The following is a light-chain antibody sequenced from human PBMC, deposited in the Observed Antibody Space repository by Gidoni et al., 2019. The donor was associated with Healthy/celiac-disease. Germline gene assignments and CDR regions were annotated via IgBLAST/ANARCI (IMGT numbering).Light chain of an antibody. Sequence: EIVMTQSPATLSVAPGERATLSCRASQSVSSNLAWYQQKPGQAPRLLIYGASTRAPGIPAGFSGSRSWTEFTLTISSLQSEDFAVDYCQQYNNWPPWTFGQGTKVEIK. V-gene: IGKV3-15*01. CDR2: GAS. J-gene: IGKJ1*01. CDR3: QQYNNWPPWT. CDR1: QSVSSN.